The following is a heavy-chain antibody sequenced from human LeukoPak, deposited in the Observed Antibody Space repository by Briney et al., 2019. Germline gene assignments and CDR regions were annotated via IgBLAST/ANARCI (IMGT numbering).Heavy chain of an antibody. CDR1: GGSFSGYY. V-gene: IGHV4-34*01. D-gene: IGHD4-17*01. CDR3: ARPYGSRADYYYYMDV. J-gene: IGHJ6*03. CDR2: INHSGST. Sequence: SETLSLTCAVYGGSFSGYYWSWIRQPPGKGLEWIGEINHSGSTNYNPSLKSRVTISVDTSKNQFSLKLSSVTAADTAVYYCARPYGSRADYYYYMDVWGKGTTVTVSS.